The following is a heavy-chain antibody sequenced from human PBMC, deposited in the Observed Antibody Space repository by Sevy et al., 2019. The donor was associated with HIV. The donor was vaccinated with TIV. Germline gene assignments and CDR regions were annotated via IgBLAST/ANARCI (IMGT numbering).Heavy chain of an antibody. CDR1: GFTFSNYA. D-gene: IGHD3-22*01. CDR2: LGGSGGST. J-gene: IGHJ3*01. CDR3: AKDITIIVGDAFDV. Sequence: GGSLRLSYAASGFTFSNYAMSWVRQAPGKGLEWVSALGGSGGSTFYADSVKGRFTISRDNSKNTLYLQMNSLRAEDTAVYYCAKDITIIVGDAFDVWGLGTMVTVSS. V-gene: IGHV3-23*01.